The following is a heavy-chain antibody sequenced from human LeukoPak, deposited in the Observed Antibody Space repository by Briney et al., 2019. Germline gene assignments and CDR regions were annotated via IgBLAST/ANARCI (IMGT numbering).Heavy chain of an antibody. CDR3: AKAMSTDHYDSKGFYRVDFDS. D-gene: IGHD3-22*01. CDR2: LSNSGGSGGTT. Sequence: GGSLRLSCAASGFTFSTYAMSWVRQAPGKGLEWVSALSNSGGSGGTTYFADSVKGRFSISRDNSKSTLYLHLSSLTAEDTAVYYCAKAMSTDHYDSKGFYRVDFDSWGQGTLVTVSS. CDR1: GFTFSTYA. V-gene: IGHV3-23*01. J-gene: IGHJ4*02.